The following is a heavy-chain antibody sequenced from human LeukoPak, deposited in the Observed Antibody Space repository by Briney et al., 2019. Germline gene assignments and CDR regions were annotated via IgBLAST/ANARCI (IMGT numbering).Heavy chain of an antibody. V-gene: IGHV3-30*02. CDR1: GFNFDVYG. D-gene: IGHD3-16*01. Sequence: PGGSLRLSCVAFGFNFDVYGMHWVRQAPGKGLQWVAFIRNDGSHIYYADAVKGRFTISRDNSKNTVHLQMDSLTPDDMAVYFCAKEPQPYYEENYFDHWGQGTL. J-gene: IGHJ4*02. CDR2: IRNDGSHI. CDR3: AKEPQPYYEENYFDH.